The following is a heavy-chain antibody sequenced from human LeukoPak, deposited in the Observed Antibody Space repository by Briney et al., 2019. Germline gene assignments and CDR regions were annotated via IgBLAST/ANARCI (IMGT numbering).Heavy chain of an antibody. V-gene: IGHV4-39*01. D-gene: IGHD2-15*01. Sequence: PSETLSLTCTVSGGSISSYYWSWIRQPPGKGLEWIGSIYYSGSTYYNPSLKSRVTISVDTSKNQFSLKLSSVTAADTAVYYCARGYCSGGSCYTFDYWGQGTLVTVSS. CDR2: IYYSGST. J-gene: IGHJ4*02. CDR3: ARGYCSGGSCYTFDY. CDR1: GGSISSYY.